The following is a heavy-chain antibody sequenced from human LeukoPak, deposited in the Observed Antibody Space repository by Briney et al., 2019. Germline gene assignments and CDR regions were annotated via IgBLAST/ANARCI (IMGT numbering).Heavy chain of an antibody. V-gene: IGHV4-59*01. CDR3: GRVMFGEESFDY. CDR2: IYYSGST. J-gene: IGHJ4*02. Sequence: SETLSLTCTVSGGSISSYYWSWIRQPPGQGLEGIGYIYYSGSTNYNPSLKSRVTISIHTPKNQFSLKVSSVTAADTAVYYCGRVMFGEESFDYWGQGTLVTVS. D-gene: IGHD3-10*02. CDR1: GGSISSYY.